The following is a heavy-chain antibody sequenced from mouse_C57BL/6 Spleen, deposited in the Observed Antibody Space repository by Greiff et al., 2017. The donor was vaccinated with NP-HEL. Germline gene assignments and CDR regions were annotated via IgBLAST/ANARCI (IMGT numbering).Heavy chain of an antibody. CDR3: ARDRNWDGVLDY. V-gene: IGHV5-16*01. D-gene: IGHD4-1*01. CDR1: GFTFSDYY. CDR2: INYDGSST. Sequence: EVMLVESEGGLVQPGSSMKLSCTASGFTFSDYYMAWVRQVPEKGLEWVANINYDGSSTYYLDSLKSRFIISRDNAKNILYLQMSSLKSEDTATYYCARDRNWDGVLDYWGQGTTLTVSS. J-gene: IGHJ2*01.